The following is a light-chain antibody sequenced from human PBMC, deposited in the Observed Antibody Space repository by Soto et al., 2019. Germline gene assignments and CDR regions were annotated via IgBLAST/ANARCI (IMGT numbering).Light chain of an antibody. Sequence: EIVMTQSPATLSLSPGERATLSCRASQSVSSSYLSWYQQKPGQAPRLLIYGASTRATGIPARFSGSGSGTGFTLTISSLQPEDFAVYYCQQDYNLSLPFGGGTKVEIK. J-gene: IGKJ4*01. CDR3: QQDYNLSLP. V-gene: IGKV3D-7*01. CDR1: QSVSSSY. CDR2: GAS.